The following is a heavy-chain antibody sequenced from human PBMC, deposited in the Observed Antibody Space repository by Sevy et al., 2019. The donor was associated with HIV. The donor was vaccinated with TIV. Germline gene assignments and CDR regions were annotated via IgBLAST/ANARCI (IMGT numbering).Heavy chain of an antibody. D-gene: IGHD6-19*01. V-gene: IGHV3-23*01. J-gene: IGHJ4*02. CDR1: GFTFSRYA. CDR3: AKGLCIGWIAVEYYFDY. CDR2: NSGSGGST. Sequence: GGSPSLSCAASGFTFSRYAMSWVRQAPGKGLEWVSANSGSGGSTYYAVSVKGWFNISRDNSKNTLYLEMNSLRSEDTALYYFAKGLCIGWIAVEYYFDYWGQGTLVTVSS.